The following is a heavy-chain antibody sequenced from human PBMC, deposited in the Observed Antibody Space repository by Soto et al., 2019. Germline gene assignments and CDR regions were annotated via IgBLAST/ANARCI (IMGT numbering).Heavy chain of an antibody. J-gene: IGHJ3*02. CDR2: IYHSGST. CDR1: GGSISSGGYS. V-gene: IGHV4-30-2*03. Sequence: PSETLSLTCAVSGGSISSGGYSWSWIRQPPGKGLEWIGYIYHSGSTYYNPSLKSRVTISVDTSKNQFSLKLISVTAADTAVYYCATYERYSDAFDIWGQGTMVTVSS. CDR3: ATYERYSDAFDI. D-gene: IGHD3-9*01.